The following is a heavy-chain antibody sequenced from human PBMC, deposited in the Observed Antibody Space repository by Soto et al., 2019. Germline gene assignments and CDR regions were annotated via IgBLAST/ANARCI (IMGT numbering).Heavy chain of an antibody. D-gene: IGHD3-10*01. V-gene: IGHV1-18*01. J-gene: IGHJ3*02. CDR2: ISAYNGNT. Sequence: QVQLVQSGAEVKKPGASVKVSCKASGYTFTSYGISWVRQAPGQGLEWMGWISAYNGNTNNVQKHQGRVTMTTDTYTSTAYMELRSLRSDDTAVYYCARDVRTMVRGGVLDIWGQGTMVTVSS. CDR1: GYTFTSYG. CDR3: ARDVRTMVRGGVLDI.